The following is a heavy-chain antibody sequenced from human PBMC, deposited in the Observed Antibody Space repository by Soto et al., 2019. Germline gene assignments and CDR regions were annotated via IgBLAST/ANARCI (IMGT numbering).Heavy chain of an antibody. Sequence: QVQLQQWGAGRLEPSETLSLTCAVYAGSFTGYYWTWIRRPPGKGLEWIGESSHSGSTNYSPSLKSRVTISVDTSKNQFSLKLNSVTAADTAVYYCARGVGYSSSRLDVWGQGTTVTVSS. CDR2: SSHSGST. V-gene: IGHV4-34*01. D-gene: IGHD6-13*01. J-gene: IGHJ6*02. CDR3: ARGVGYSSSRLDV. CDR1: AGSFTGYY.